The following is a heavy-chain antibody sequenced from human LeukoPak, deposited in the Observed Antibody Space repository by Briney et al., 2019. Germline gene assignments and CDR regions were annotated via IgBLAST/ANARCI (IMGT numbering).Heavy chain of an antibody. CDR3: ARGNRYFDWLLAAEFDC. CDR2: IKSKTDGGTT. D-gene: IGHD3-9*01. Sequence: GGSLRLSCAASGFTFSSAWMSWVRQAPGKGLEWVGRIKSKTDGGTTDYAAPVKGRFTISRDDSKNTLYLQMNSLRAEDTAVYYCARGNRYFDWLLAAEFDCWGQGTLVTVSS. CDR1: GFTFSSAW. V-gene: IGHV3-15*01. J-gene: IGHJ4*02.